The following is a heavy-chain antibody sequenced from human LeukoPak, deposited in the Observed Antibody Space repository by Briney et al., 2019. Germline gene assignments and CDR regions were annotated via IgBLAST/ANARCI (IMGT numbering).Heavy chain of an antibody. CDR3: ATLPT. D-gene: IGHD4-17*01. Sequence: GGSLRLSCAASGFTFDDYSMNWVRQAPGKGLEWVAVISYDGNNKYYADSVKGRFTISRDNSKNTLYLQMNSLRAEDTALYYCATLPTWGQGTLVTVSS. CDR2: ISYDGNNK. V-gene: IGHV3-30*03. J-gene: IGHJ4*02. CDR1: GFTFDDYS.